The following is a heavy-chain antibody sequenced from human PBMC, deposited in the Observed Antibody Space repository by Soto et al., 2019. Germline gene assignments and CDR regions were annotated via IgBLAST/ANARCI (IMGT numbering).Heavy chain of an antibody. D-gene: IGHD3-10*01. J-gene: IGHJ4*02. V-gene: IGHV3-23*01. Sequence: GGSLRLSCAASGFTFSSYAMSWVRQAPGKGLEWVSAISGSGGSTYYADSVKGRFTISRDNSKNPRYLQMNSLRAEDTAVYYCAKSPTHGSGSYGYFDYWGQGTLVTVSS. CDR2: ISGSGGST. CDR3: AKSPTHGSGSYGYFDY. CDR1: GFTFSSYA.